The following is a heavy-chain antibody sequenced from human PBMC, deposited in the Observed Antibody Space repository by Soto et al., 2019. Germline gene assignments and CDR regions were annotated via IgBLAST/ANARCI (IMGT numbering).Heavy chain of an antibody. CDR2: INPSGGSK. CDR1: GYTFTSYY. CDR3: ARDRTATENKGALNI. Sequence: LKVSCTASGYTFTSYYMHWVRHSPGHGLERMGIINPSGGSKSYGQKFQGRVTMTRDTSTSTAYMEQISLRSEDTTAYYWARDRTATENKGALNIWGQGTMFTVS. J-gene: IGHJ3*02. D-gene: IGHD5-18*01. V-gene: IGHV1-46*03.